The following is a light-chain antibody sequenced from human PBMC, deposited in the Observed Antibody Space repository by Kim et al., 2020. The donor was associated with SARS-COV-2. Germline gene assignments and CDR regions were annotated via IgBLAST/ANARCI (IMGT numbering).Light chain of an antibody. J-gene: IGLJ3*02. CDR2: DVR. V-gene: IGLV2-14*04. Sequence: PGQSIAISCAGTSSEIDAYNYVSWYQQHPAQAPNLNIYDVRQRPSGVSCRFSGSKSGTTASLTISGLQAEDEDDYDCNSYTISTWLFGGGTQLTVL. CDR1: SSEIDAYNY. CDR3: NSYTISTWL.